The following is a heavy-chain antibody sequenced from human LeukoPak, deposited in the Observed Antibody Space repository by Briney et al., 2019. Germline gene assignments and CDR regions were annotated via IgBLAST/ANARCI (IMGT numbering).Heavy chain of an antibody. Sequence: PGGSLRLSCAASGFTFSSYGMHWVRQAPGKGLEWVAFIRYDGSNKYYADSVKGRFTISRDNSKNTLYLQMNSLRAEYTAVYYCAKGRGCSGGSCYLFQHWGQGTLVTVSS. CDR3: AKGRGCSGGSCYLFQH. V-gene: IGHV3-30*02. CDR1: GFTFSSYG. CDR2: IRYDGSNK. J-gene: IGHJ1*01. D-gene: IGHD2-15*01.